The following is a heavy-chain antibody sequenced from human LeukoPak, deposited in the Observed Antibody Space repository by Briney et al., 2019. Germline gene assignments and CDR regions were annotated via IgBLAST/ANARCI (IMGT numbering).Heavy chain of an antibody. D-gene: IGHD3-10*02. V-gene: IGHV4-4*02. CDR1: GGSISNTNW. Sequence: SETLSLTCGVSGGSISNTNWWTWGRQPPGKGLEWIGEVNLQGSTNYNPSLKSRVAISVDKSENHISLKLTSVTAADTAVYYCAREGCSYRPLDYSGQGTLVTVAS. CDR2: VNLQGST. J-gene: IGHJ4*02. CDR3: AREGCSYRPLDY.